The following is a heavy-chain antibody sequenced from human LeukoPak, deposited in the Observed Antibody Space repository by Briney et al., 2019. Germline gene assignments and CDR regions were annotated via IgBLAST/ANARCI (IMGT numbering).Heavy chain of an antibody. Sequence: GGSLRLSCAASGFTFSSYSMNWVRQAPGKGLEWVSSISSSSGYIYYADSVKGRFTISRDNAKNSLYLQMNSLRAEDTAVYYCARVVEGRQYCSSTSCYTDYWGQGTLVTVSS. CDR2: ISSSSGYI. CDR1: GFTFSSYS. V-gene: IGHV3-21*01. CDR3: ARVVEGRQYCSSTSCYTDY. D-gene: IGHD2-2*02. J-gene: IGHJ4*02.